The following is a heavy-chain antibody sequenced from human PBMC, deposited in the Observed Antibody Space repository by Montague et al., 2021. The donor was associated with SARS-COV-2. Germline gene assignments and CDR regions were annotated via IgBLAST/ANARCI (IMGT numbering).Heavy chain of an antibody. CDR2: INHSGST. CDR1: GGSFSGYY. D-gene: IGHD3-16*02. V-gene: IGHV4-34*01. CDR3: ARGYDYVWGSYRYLHWFDP. J-gene: IGHJ5*02. Sequence: SETLSLTCAVYGGSFSGYYWSWIRQPPGKGLEWIGEINHSGSTNYNPSLKSRGTISVDTSKNQFPLKLSSVTAADTAVYYCARGYDYVWGSYRYLHWFDPWGQGTLVTVSS.